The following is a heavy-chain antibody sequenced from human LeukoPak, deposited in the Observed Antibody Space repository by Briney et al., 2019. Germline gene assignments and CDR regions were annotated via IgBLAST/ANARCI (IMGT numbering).Heavy chain of an antibody. CDR2: ISSSSSYI. CDR1: GFTFSSYS. Sequence: GGSLRLSCAASGFTFSSYSMTWVRQAPGKGLEWVSSISSSSSYIYYADSVKGRFTISRDNAKNSLYLQMNSLRAEDTAVYYCARGAPLVRGVMIHYYYMDVWGKGTTVTVSS. J-gene: IGHJ6*03. D-gene: IGHD3-10*01. CDR3: ARGAPLVRGVMIHYYYMDV. V-gene: IGHV3-21*01.